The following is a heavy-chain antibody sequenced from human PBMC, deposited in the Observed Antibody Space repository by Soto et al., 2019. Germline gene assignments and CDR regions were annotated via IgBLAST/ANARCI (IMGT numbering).Heavy chain of an antibody. Sequence: GESLKISCKGSGYNFTNYWIGWVRQMPGKGLEWMGIIHPGDSDTRYSPSFQGLVTISADKSISAAYLRWSSLKASDTAIYYCARQAGATVLFYYGMDVWGQGTTVTVSS. J-gene: IGHJ6*02. CDR2: IHPGDSDT. V-gene: IGHV5-51*01. D-gene: IGHD1-26*01. CDR1: GYNFTNYW. CDR3: ARQAGATVLFYYGMDV.